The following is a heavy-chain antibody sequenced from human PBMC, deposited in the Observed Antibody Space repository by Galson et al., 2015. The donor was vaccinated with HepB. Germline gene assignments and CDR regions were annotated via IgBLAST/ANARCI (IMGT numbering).Heavy chain of an antibody. CDR2: IIPIFGTA. CDR1: GGTFSSYA. D-gene: IGHD3-22*01. J-gene: IGHJ5*02. CDR3: ARANPAIYDSSGYYLWWFDP. Sequence: SVKVSCKASGGTFSSYAISWVRQAPGQGLEWMGGIIPIFGTANYAQKFQGRVTITADESTSTAYMELSSLRSEDTAVYYCARANPAIYDSSGYYLWWFDPWGQGTLVTVSS. V-gene: IGHV1-69*13.